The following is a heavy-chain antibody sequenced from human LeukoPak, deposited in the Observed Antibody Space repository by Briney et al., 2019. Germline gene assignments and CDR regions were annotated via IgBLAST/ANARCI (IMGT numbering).Heavy chain of an antibody. CDR3: ARDPGGYSGYGRGYYFDF. D-gene: IGHD5-12*01. CDR1: GGSISSYY. Sequence: PSETLSLTCTVSGGSISSYYWSWSRQPPGKGLEWIGEIYHTGSTNFNPSLKSRVTMSVDKSKNQLSLKLSSVTAADTAVYYCARDPGGYSGYGRGYYFDFWGQGTLVTVSS. J-gene: IGHJ4*02. V-gene: IGHV4-59*12. CDR2: IYHTGST.